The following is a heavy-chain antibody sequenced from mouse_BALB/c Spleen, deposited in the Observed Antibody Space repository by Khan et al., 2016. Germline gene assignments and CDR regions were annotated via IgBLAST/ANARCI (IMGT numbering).Heavy chain of an antibody. Sequence: QIQLVQSGPELKKPGETVKISCKASGYTFTDYSMHWVKQAPGKGLKWMGWINTETGAPTYADDFKGRFAFSLETSASTAYLQINNLKTEDTATYVCARRDYFDYWGRGTTLTVSS. CDR3: ARRDYFDY. CDR1: GYTFTDYS. V-gene: IGHV9-2-1*01. J-gene: IGHJ2*01. CDR2: INTETGAP.